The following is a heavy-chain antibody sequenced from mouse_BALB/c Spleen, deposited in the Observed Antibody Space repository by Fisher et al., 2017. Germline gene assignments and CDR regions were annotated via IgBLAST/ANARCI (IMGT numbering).Heavy chain of an antibody. CDR3: ARGGYHYAMDY. D-gene: IGHD2-2*01. Sequence: KFKGKATLTVDKSSSTAYMELSSLTSEDSAVYYCARGGYHYAMDYWGQGTSVTVSS. V-gene: IGHV1-26*01. J-gene: IGHJ4*01.